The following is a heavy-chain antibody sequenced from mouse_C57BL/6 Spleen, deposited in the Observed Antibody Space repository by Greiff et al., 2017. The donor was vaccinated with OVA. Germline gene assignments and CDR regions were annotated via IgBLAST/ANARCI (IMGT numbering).Heavy chain of an antibody. CDR1: GYTFTSYW. J-gene: IGHJ3*01. CDR2: IDPEDGET. CDR3: AREPYYGSSYGFAY. D-gene: IGHD1-1*01. Sequence: VQLQQPGTELVKPGASVKLSCKASGYTFTSYWMHWVKQRPGQGLEWIGRIDPEDGETKYAPKFQGKATITADTSSNTAYLQLSSLTSEDTAVYYCAREPYYGSSYGFAYWGQGTLVTVSA. V-gene: IGHV14-2*01.